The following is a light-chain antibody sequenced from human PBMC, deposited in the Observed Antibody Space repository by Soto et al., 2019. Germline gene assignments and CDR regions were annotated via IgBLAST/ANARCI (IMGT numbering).Light chain of an antibody. CDR2: EVR. V-gene: IGLV2-14*01. CDR3: SSYATSSTPYYV. CDR1: SSDVGGYDF. Sequence: QSVLTQPASVSGSPGQSITISCTGTSSDVGGYDFVSWYQHHSGKAPKLLIHEVRNRPSGVSHRFSGSKSANPASLTISGLQADHESDYYRSSYATSSTPYYVFGNGTKVTVL. J-gene: IGLJ1*01.